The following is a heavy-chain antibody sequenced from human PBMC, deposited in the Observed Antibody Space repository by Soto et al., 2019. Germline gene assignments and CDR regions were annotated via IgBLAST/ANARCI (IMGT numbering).Heavy chain of an antibody. Sequence: EVQLLESGGGLVQPGGSLRLSCVGSGFTFSSYDMTWVRQAPGKGLEWVSSFSFYGRRDNTYYADSGKGRFTISRDNSSNTVYLQMDNLGVEDTAVYYCSKSPYNDNGGRNDHWGQGTLVTVSS. J-gene: IGHJ4*02. CDR1: GFTFSSYD. D-gene: IGHD1-1*01. CDR3: SKSPYNDNGGRNDH. V-gene: IGHV3-23*01. CDR2: FSFYGRRDNT.